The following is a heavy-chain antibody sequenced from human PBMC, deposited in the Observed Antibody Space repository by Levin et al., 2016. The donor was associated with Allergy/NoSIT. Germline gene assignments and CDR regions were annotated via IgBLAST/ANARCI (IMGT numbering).Heavy chain of an antibody. J-gene: IGHJ6*03. V-gene: IGHV3-23*01. D-gene: IGHD6-6*01. CDR2: ISGSGGST. CDR3: AKDLIAARHYYYYYMDV. Sequence: GESLKISCAASGFTFSSYAMSWVRQAPGKGLEWVSAISGSGGSTYYADSVKGRFTISRDNSKNTLYLQMNSLRAEDTAVYYCAKDLIAARHYYYYYMDVWGKGTTVTVSS. CDR1: GFTFSSYA.